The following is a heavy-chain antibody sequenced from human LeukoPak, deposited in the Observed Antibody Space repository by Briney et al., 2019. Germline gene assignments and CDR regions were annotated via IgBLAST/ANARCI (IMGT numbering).Heavy chain of an antibody. CDR3: AGEKRSGYYPGY. J-gene: IGHJ4*02. V-gene: IGHV3-30-3*01. CDR1: GFSFSSYA. CDR2: ITYDGSSK. Sequence: GGSLRLSCAASGFSFSSYAMHWVRQAQGKGLDGVAIITYDGSSKYYADSVEGRFTISRDQSKNTLYLQMNSLRPEDTAIYYCAGEKRSGYYPGYWGQGTLVTVSS. D-gene: IGHD3-3*01.